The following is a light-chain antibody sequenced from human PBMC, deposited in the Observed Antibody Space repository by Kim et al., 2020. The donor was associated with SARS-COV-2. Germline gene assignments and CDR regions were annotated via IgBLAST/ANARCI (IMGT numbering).Light chain of an antibody. CDR3: GPWDGSLSAAV. Sequence: GQKVTISCPGSSSNSGNNHVAWYQQLPGTAPKLLFYDNDKRPSGIPDRFCGSKSGPSATLGIPGLQPGDEADYYCGPWDGSLSAAVFGGGTQLTVL. J-gene: IGLJ2*01. CDR2: DND. CDR1: SSNSGNNH. V-gene: IGLV1-51*01.